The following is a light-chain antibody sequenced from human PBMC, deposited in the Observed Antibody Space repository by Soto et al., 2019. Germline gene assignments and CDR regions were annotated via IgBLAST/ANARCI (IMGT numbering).Light chain of an antibody. J-gene: IGKJ4*01. Sequence: EIVLTQSPGTLSLSPGERATLSCRASQSVSSSYLAWYRHKPGQAPRLLIYGASSRATGIPDRFSGSGSGTDFTLTISRLEPEDFAVYYCQQYGSSPPSLTFGGGTKLEIK. CDR3: QQYGSSPPSLT. CDR2: GAS. CDR1: QSVSSSY. V-gene: IGKV3-20*01.